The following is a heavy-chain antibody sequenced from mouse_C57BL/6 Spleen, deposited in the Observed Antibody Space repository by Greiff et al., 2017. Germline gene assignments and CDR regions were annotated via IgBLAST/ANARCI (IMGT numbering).Heavy chain of an antibody. V-gene: IGHV5-17*01. J-gene: IGHJ2*01. Sequence: EVHLVESGGGLVKPGGSLKLSCAASGFTFSDYGMHWVRQAPEKGLEWVAYISSGSSTTYYADTVKGRFTISRDNAKNTLFRQMTSLRSEDTAMYYCARSHYYGSSYFDYWGQGTTLTVSS. CDR3: ARSHYYGSSYFDY. D-gene: IGHD1-1*01. CDR1: GFTFSDYG. CDR2: ISSGSSTT.